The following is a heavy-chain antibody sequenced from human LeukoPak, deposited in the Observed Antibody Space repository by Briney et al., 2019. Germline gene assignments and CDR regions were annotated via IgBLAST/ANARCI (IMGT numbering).Heavy chain of an antibody. CDR1: GGSISSTSYY. D-gene: IGHD5-24*01. CDR2: IYYSWDT. J-gene: IGHJ4*02. Sequence: SETLSLTCTVSGGSISSTSYYWGWIRQPPGKGLEWIGSIYYSWDTYYNPSLKSRVTISVDTSKNQFSLKLSSVTAADTAVYYCARGRDGYNFLNRGEYYYFDYWGQGTLVTVSS. V-gene: IGHV4-39*01. CDR3: ARGRDGYNFLNRGEYYYFDY.